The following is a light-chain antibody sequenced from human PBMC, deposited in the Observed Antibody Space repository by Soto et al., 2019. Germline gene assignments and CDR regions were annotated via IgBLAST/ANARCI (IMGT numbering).Light chain of an antibody. CDR1: SSNVGKNF. CDR2: DNQ. CDR3: GTWDSSLTIGVI. V-gene: IGLV1-51*01. J-gene: IGLJ2*01. Sequence: QSVLTQPPSGSAAPGQKGSISCSGSSSNVGKNFVSWYQHVPGKAPKLLIYDNQKRPSGIPDRFSASKSGTSATLDITGLQTGDEADYYCGTWDSSLTIGVIFVGGTKVTVL.